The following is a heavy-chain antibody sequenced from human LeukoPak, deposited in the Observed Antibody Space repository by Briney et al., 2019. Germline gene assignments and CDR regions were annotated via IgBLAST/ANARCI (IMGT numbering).Heavy chain of an antibody. J-gene: IGHJ3*02. CDR1: GYSISSGYY. Sequence: SETLSLTCTVSGYSISSGYYWGWIRQPPGKGLEWIGYIYYSGSTSYNPSLKSRVTISVDTSKNQFSLKLSSVTAADTAVYYCARRSPTADAFDIWGQGTLVTVSS. CDR3: ARRSPTADAFDI. CDR2: IYYSGST. D-gene: IGHD4-11*01. V-gene: IGHV4-61*01.